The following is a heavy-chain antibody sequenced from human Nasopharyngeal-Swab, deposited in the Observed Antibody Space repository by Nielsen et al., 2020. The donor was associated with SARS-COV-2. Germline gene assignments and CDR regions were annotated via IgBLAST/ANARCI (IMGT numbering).Heavy chain of an antibody. Sequence: ASVKVSCKASGYTFNSYYMHWVRQAPGQGLEWMGIINPSGGSTSYAQKFQGRVTMTRDTSTSTVYMELSSLRSEDTAVYYCAARGSCSSTSCYADYWGQGTLVTVSS. J-gene: IGHJ4*02. CDR3: AARGSCSSTSCYADY. CDR2: INPSGGST. V-gene: IGHV1-46*02. D-gene: IGHD2-2*01. CDR1: GYTFNSYY.